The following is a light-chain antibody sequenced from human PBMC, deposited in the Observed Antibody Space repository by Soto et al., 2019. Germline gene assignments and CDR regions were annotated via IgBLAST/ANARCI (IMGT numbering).Light chain of an antibody. Sequence: QSVLAQPASVSGSPGQSITISCTGTNSDVGGYNYVSWYQQHPGKAPKVMIYDASNRPSGVSNRFSGSKSGNTASLTISGLQAEDEADYFCSSYTSSGTYVFGTGTKVTVL. J-gene: IGLJ1*01. CDR1: NSDVGGYNY. CDR3: SSYTSSGTYV. CDR2: DAS. V-gene: IGLV2-14*01.